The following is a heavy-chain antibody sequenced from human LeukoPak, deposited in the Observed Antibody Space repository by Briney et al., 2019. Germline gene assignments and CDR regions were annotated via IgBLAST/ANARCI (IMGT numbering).Heavy chain of an antibody. CDR3: ARVPMVRGSPSYYFDY. CDR2: ISAYNGNT. J-gene: IGHJ4*02. D-gene: IGHD3-10*01. Sequence: GASVKVSCKASGYTFTSYYMHWVRQAPGQGLEWMGWISAYNGNTNYAQKLQGRVTMTTDTSTSTAYMELRSLRSDDTAVYYCARVPMVRGSPSYYFDYWGQGTLVTVSS. CDR1: GYTFTSYY. V-gene: IGHV1-18*04.